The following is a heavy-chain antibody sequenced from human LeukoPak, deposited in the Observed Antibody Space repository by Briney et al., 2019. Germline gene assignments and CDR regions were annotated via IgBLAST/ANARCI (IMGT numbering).Heavy chain of an antibody. V-gene: IGHV2-5*02. CDR3: AHSYYFGSRSYYHVWFAP. D-gene: IGHD3-10*01. J-gene: IGHJ5*02. CDR1: GFSLSTSGVG. Sequence: SGPTLFNPTQTLTLNCPFSGFSLSTSGVGVGWIRQPPGKALQWLALIYWDDEKYYSPSLKSRLSISRDTSRNQVVLTMTNMHPLDTGTYFCAHSYYFGSRSYYHVWFAPWGLGTLVSVSS. CDR2: IYWDDEK.